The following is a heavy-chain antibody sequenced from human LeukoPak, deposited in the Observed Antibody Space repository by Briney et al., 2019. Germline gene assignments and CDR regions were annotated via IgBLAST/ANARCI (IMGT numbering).Heavy chain of an antibody. J-gene: IGHJ6*04. CDR1: RFTFSSYE. CDR3: AELGITMIGGV. D-gene: IGHD3-10*02. V-gene: IGHV3-48*03. Sequence: GGSLRLSCAASRFTFSSYEMNWVRQAPGRGLEWVSYISSSGSTIYYADSVKGRFTISRDNAKNSLYLQMNSLRAEDTAVYYCAELGITMIGGVWGKGTTVTISS. CDR2: ISSSGSTI.